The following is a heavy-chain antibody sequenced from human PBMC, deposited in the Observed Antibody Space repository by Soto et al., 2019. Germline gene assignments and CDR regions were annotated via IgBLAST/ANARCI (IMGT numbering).Heavy chain of an antibody. CDR3: AKAQRYLSSWSLAPLNYFYY. D-gene: IGHD6-13*01. J-gene: IGHJ4*02. Sequence: GGSLRLSCAASGFTFSSYGMHWVRQAPGKGLEWVAVIWYGGSNTYYADSVKGRFTISRDNSKNTLYLQMNSLRAEDTAVYYCAKAQRYLSSWSLAPLNYFYYWGQGTRVTVSS. CDR1: GFTFSSYG. CDR2: IWYGGSNT. V-gene: IGHV3-33*06.